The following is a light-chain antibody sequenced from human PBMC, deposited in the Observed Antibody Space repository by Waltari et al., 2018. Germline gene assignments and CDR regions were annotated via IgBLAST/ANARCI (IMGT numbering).Light chain of an antibody. CDR3: QQSYSTPRT. CDR1: QSISSY. CDR2: AAS. J-gene: IGKJ1*01. V-gene: IGKV1-39*01. Sequence: DIQMTQSPSSLSVSVGDRVTISCRASQSISSYLNWYQQKPGEAPRLPIYAASSLQTGVPSRFSGSGSGTDFTLTISSLQPEDFATYYCQQSYSTPRTFGQGTKVEIK.